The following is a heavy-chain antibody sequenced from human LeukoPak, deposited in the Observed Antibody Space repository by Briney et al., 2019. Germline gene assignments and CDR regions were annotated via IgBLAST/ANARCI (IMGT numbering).Heavy chain of an antibody. CDR1: GFTVSSNH. J-gene: IGHJ4*02. CDR3: ARWGDHCSGGSCYFFFDY. Sequence: PGGSLRLSCAASGFTVSSNHMSWVRQAPGEGLVWVSVIYSGGSTYYADLVKGIFTISRDYSKNPLYLQMNSRRAEDTAVYYCARWGDHCSGGSCYFFFDYWGQGTLVTVSS. V-gene: IGHV3-66*01. CDR2: IYSGGST. D-gene: IGHD2-15*01.